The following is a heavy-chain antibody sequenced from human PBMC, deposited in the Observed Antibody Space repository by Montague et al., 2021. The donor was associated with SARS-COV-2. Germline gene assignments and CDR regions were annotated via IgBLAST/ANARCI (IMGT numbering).Heavy chain of an antibody. CDR3: ARDVGKGFSCYETEGGFDY. D-gene: IGHD5-12*01. V-gene: IGHV4-39*07. CDR1: GGSIGNWTYY. Sequence: SETLSLTCTVSGGSIGNWTYYWGWVRQPPGKGLEWIASLYYTGGAFYNPSLMSRVTKSFDTSKNQISLNLASVTAADTAVYWCARDVGKGFSCYETEGGFDYWGQGTLVSVSS. J-gene: IGHJ4*02. CDR2: LYYTGGA.